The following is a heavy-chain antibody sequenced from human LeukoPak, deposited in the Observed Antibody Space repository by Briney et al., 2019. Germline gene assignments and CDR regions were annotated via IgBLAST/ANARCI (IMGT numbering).Heavy chain of an antibody. V-gene: IGHV3-7*01. CDR2: IKQDGSEK. J-gene: IGHJ4*02. CDR1: GFTFSNAW. D-gene: IGHD5-18*01. Sequence: GGSLRLSCAASGFTFSNAWMSWVRQAPGKGLEWVANIKQDGSEKYYVDSVKGRFTISRDNSKNTLYLQMNSLRAEDTAVYYCAKSLYSYGYFYWGQGTLVTVSS. CDR3: AKSLYSYGYFY.